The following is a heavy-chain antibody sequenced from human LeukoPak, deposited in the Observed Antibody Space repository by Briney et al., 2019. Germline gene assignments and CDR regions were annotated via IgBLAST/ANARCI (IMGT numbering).Heavy chain of an antibody. D-gene: IGHD4/OR15-4a*01. Sequence: GSLRLSCAASGLTFSSYAMHWVRQAPGKGLEWVSVISYDGTNKYYADSVKGRFTISRDNSKNTLYLQMNSLRAEDTAVYYRAREVNADYNYGMDVWGQGTTVTVSS. CDR1: GLTFSSYA. V-gene: IGHV3-30-3*01. CDR2: ISYDGTNK. CDR3: AREVNADYNYGMDV. J-gene: IGHJ6*02.